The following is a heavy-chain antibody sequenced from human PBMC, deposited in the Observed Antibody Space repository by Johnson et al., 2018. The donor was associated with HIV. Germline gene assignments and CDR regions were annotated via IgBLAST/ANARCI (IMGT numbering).Heavy chain of an antibody. J-gene: IGHJ3*02. V-gene: IGHV3-30*02. CDR2: IRYDGSNK. D-gene: IGHD3-22*01. CDR1: GFTFSSYG. CDR3: AKAREYDSTGHDAFDI. Sequence: QMLLVESGGGVVQPGGSLRLSCAASGFTFSSYGMHWVRQAPGNGLEWVAFIRYDGSNKYYADSVKGRFTISRDNSKNTLYLQMNSLRAEDTAVYYCAKAREYDSTGHDAFDIWGQGTMVTVSS.